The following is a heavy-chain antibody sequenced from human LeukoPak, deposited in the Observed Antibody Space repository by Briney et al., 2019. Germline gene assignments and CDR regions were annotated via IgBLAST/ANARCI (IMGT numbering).Heavy chain of an antibody. V-gene: IGHV4-39*07. J-gene: IGHJ4*02. D-gene: IGHD3-10*01. CDR2: IFYSGST. CDR3: ARAGYYYGSGSYQYLDY. Sequence: SSETLSLTCTVSGGSISTANYYWGWVRQPPGKGLEWIGNIFYSGSTYYSPPLKSRLTISLDTSKNQFSLKLSSVTAADTAVYYCARAGYYYGSGSYQYLDYWGQGTLVTVSS. CDR1: GGSISTANYY.